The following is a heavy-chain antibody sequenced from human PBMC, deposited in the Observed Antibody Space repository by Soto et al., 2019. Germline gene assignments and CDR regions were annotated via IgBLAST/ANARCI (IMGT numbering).Heavy chain of an antibody. V-gene: IGHV1-8*01. J-gene: IGHJ3*02. CDR1: GYTFTSYD. D-gene: IGHD1-26*01. CDR3: ARGRSVGSYASDAFDI. CDR2: MNPNSGNT. Sequence: ASVKVSCKASGYTFTSYDINWVRQATGQGLEWMGWMNPNSGNTGYAQKFQGRVTMTRNTSISTAYMELSSLRSEDTAVYYCARGRSVGSYASDAFDIWGQGTMVTVS.